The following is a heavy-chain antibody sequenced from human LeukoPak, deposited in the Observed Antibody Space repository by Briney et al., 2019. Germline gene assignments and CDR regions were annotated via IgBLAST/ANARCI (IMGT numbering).Heavy chain of an antibody. Sequence: ASVTVSCKASGYTFTIYGISWVRQAPGQGLEWMGWISAYNGNTHYAQKVQGRVTMTTDTSTSTAYMELRSLRSDDTAVYYCARGGLVVVVPATPSTAPGLLHWFDPWGQGTLVTVSS. J-gene: IGHJ5*02. D-gene: IGHD2-15*01. V-gene: IGHV1-18*01. CDR2: ISAYNGNT. CDR1: GYTFTIYG. CDR3: ARGGLVVVVPATPSTAPGLLHWFDP.